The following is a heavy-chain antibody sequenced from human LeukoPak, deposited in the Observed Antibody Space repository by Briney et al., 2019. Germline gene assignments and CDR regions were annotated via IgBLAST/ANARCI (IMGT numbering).Heavy chain of an antibody. Sequence: GGSLRLSCAASGFTFSHHGMHWVRQAPGKGLEWVAFIRNDGSNHYYADSVKGRFTISRDNANNSLYLQMNSLRAEDTAVYYCARDRYGDYDFDYWGQGTLVIVSS. D-gene: IGHD4-17*01. J-gene: IGHJ4*02. CDR3: ARDRYGDYDFDY. CDR1: GFTFSHHG. V-gene: IGHV3-30*02. CDR2: IRNDGSNH.